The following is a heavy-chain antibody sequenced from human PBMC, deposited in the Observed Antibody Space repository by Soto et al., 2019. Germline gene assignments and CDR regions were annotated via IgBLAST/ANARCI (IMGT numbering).Heavy chain of an antibody. CDR1: GDSTTSGGYY. CDR2: IYYTGDT. D-gene: IGHD1-26*01. V-gene: IGHV4-31*03. CDR3: ARGAPRPRDVPTYFHI. J-gene: IGHJ4*02. Sequence: QVQLQESGPGLVRPSQTLSLTCTVSGDSTTSGGYYWSWVRQHPGKGLEWVGSIYYTGDTYYNPSLKSRITVSIDTSKNEFSLMVSSVTAADTAVYFCARGAPRPRDVPTYFHIWGQGTLVTVS.